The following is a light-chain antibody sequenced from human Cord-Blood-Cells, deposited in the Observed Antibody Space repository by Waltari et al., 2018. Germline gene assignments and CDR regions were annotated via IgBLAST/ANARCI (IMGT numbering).Light chain of an antibody. CDR2: AAS. CDR1: QSISSY. J-gene: IGKJ1*01. CDR3: QQSYSTWT. Sequence: DIQMTQSPSSLSASVGDRVTITCRASQSISSYLNWYQQKPGKDPKLLIYAASSLQSGVPSRFSVSGSGTDFTFTISSLQPEDFATYYCQQSYSTWTFSQGTKVEI. V-gene: IGKV1-39*01.